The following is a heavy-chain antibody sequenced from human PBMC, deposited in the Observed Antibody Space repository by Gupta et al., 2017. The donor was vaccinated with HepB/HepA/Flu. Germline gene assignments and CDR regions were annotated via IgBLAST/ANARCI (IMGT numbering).Heavy chain of an antibody. CDR3: ARDPFLESSRPPVY. CDR2: ISSMSNYI. Sequence: EVQLLESGGGRVKRGGSMRLSGAASGFRFIDYTSNWVRQAPEKGLEWVSSISSMSNYIYYADSVKGRFTISRDNAKNSLFLQMNRLRSEDTAVYLCARDPFLESSRPPVYWGQGTQVTVSS. D-gene: IGHD3-3*01. J-gene: IGHJ1*01. CDR1: GFRFIDYT. V-gene: IGHV3-21*06.